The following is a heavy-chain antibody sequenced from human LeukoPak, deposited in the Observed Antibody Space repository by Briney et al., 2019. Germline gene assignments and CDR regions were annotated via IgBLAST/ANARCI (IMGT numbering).Heavy chain of an antibody. CDR1: GLTVSSNH. Sequence: GGSLRLSCAASGLTVSSNHMSWVRQDPGKGLEWVSLIKSDGTTEYADSVKGRFTISRDNSKNTLFLQMNSLRVEDTAVYYCARLRRGYWGRGTPVTVSS. CDR3: ARLRRGY. CDR2: IKSDGTT. V-gene: IGHV3-53*01. J-gene: IGHJ4*02.